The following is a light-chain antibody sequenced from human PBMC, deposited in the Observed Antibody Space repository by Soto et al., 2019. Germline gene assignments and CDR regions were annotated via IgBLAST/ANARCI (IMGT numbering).Light chain of an antibody. CDR3: SSFTSSVTYV. V-gene: IGLV2-14*01. J-gene: IGLJ1*01. CDR1: SSDVGGHNS. Sequence: QSVLTQPPSASGSPGQSITISCTGTSSDVGGHNSVSWYRQDPGKAPKLMIYDVSNRPSGVSDRFSGSKSGNTASLTISGLQIEDEADYYCSSFTSSVTYVFGTGTQLTVL. CDR2: DVS.